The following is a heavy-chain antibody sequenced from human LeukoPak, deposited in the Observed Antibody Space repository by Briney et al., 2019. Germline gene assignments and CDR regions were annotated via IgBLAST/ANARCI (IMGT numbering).Heavy chain of an antibody. D-gene: IGHD1-1*01. Sequence: GGSLRLSCAASGFTFSSYGMHWVRQAPGKGLEWVAVIWYDGSNKYYADSVKGRFTTSRDNSKNTLYLQMNSLRAEDTAVYYCARDPVDGRQPRDGYYYYGMDVWGQGTTVTVSS. CDR1: GFTFSSYG. CDR2: IWYDGSNK. CDR3: ARDPVDGRQPRDGYYYYGMDV. V-gene: IGHV3-33*01. J-gene: IGHJ6*02.